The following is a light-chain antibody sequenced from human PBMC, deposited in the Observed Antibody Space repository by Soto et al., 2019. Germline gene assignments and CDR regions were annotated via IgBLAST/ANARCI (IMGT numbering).Light chain of an antibody. Sequence: QSALTQPPSVSGSPGQSVTISCTGSSSDVGSHNRVSWYQQPPGTAPKLMIYDVSNRPSGGPDRFSGSKSGNTASLTISGLQAEDEADYYCSSNTSSSTYVFGAGTKLTVL. V-gene: IGLV2-18*02. CDR1: SSDVGSHNR. CDR3: SSNTSSSTYV. J-gene: IGLJ1*01. CDR2: DVS.